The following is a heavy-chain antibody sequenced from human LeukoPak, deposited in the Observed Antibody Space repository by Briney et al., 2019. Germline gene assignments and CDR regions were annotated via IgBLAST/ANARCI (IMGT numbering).Heavy chain of an antibody. J-gene: IGHJ4*02. CDR3: AKSGGYSYGYDFDY. Sequence: GGSLRLXCAASGFTFDDYAMHWVRQAPGKGLEWVSLISGNGGSKYYADSVKGRFTISRDNSKNSLYLQMNSLRTEDTALYYCAKSGGYSYGYDFDYWGQGTLVTVSS. V-gene: IGHV3-43*02. D-gene: IGHD5-18*01. CDR2: ISGNGGSK. CDR1: GFTFDDYA.